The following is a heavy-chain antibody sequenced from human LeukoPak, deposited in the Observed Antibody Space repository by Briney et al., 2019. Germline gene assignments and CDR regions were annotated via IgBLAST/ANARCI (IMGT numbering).Heavy chain of an antibody. Sequence: PSETLSLTCAVYGGSFSGYYWSWIRQPPGKGLEWIGEINHSGSTNYNPSLKSRVTISVDTSKNQFSLKLSSVTAADTAVYYCAGGRVTMVRGVLNDYWGQGNLVTVSS. V-gene: IGHV4-34*01. CDR1: GGSFSGYY. CDR3: AGGRVTMVRGVLNDY. D-gene: IGHD3-10*01. CDR2: INHSGST. J-gene: IGHJ4*02.